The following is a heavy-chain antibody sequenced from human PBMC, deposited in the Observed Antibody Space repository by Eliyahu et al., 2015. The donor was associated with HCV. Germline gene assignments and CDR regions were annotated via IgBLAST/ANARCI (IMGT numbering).Heavy chain of an antibody. V-gene: IGHV3-49*03. J-gene: IGHJ4*02. CDR3: SRQPTY. CDR2: IKSKGNGGTI. Sequence: EVQLVESGGGLVQPGRSLRLSCITSGFNFTNYAMSWFRQAPGKGLEWVGFIKSKGNGGTIEYAASVKGRFIISRDDSKHIAYLQMNSLKTEDTAVYFCSRQPTYWGQGILVIVSS. CDR1: GFNFTNYA.